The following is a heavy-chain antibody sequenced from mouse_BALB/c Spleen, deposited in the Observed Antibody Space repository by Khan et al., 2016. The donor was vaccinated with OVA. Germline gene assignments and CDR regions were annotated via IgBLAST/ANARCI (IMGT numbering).Heavy chain of an antibody. J-gene: IGHJ1*01. CDR3: ARMKPYWYFDV. Sequence: QVQLQQSGPELKKPGETVKISCKASGYTFTNYGMNWVKQAPGKGLKWMGWINTYTGEPTYADDFRGRFAFSLETSASTASLQINNLKNEDTATYFCARMKPYWYFDVWGAGTTVTVAS. V-gene: IGHV9-3-1*01. CDR2: INTYTGEP. CDR1: GYTFTNYG.